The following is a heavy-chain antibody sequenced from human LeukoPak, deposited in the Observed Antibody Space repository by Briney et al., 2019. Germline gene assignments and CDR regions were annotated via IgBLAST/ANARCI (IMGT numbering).Heavy chain of an antibody. D-gene: IGHD3-10*01. CDR2: IKQDGSEK. J-gene: IGHJ5*02. CDR3: AREFLELLWFGELLNWFDH. CDR1: GFTFSSYW. V-gene: IGHV3-7*01. Sequence: GGSLRLSCAASGFTFSSYWMSWVRQAPGKGLEWVANIKQDGSEKYYVDSVKGRFTISRDNAKNSLYLQMNSLRAEDTAVYYCAREFLELLWFGELLNWFDHWGQGTLVTVSS.